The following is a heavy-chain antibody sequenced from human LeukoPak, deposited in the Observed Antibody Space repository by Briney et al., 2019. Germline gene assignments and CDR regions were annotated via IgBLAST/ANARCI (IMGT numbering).Heavy chain of an antibody. CDR1: GGSFSGYY. V-gene: IGHV4-34*01. Sequence: SETLSLTCAVYGGSFSGYYWSWIRQPPGKGLEWIGEINHSGSTNYNPSLKSRVTISVDTSKNQFSLKLSSVTAADTAVYYCARVRVKLHWFDPWGQGTLVTVSS. CDR2: INHSGST. J-gene: IGHJ5*02. D-gene: IGHD3-16*02. CDR3: ARVRVKLHWFDP.